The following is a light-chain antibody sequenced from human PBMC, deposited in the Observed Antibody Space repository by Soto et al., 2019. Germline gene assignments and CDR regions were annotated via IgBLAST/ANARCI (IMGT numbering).Light chain of an antibody. CDR2: HAS. J-gene: IGKJ4*01. CDR3: QNYGSSLA. CDR1: QNVSNTY. Sequence: EIVLTQSPATLSLSPGERATLSCGASQNVSNTYLAWYQHKPGLAPRLLVYHASSRATGIPDRFSGSGSGTDFTLTISRLEPEDLAVYYCQNYGSSLAFGGGTKADIK. V-gene: IGKV3D-20*01.